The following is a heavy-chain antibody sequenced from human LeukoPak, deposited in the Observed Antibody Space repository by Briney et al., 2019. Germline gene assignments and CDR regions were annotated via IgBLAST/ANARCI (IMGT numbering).Heavy chain of an antibody. J-gene: IGHJ4*02. V-gene: IGHV1-2*02. D-gene: IGHD2-15*01. CDR1: GYTFTGYY. Sequence: ASVKLSCKASGYTFTGYYMHWVRQAPGQGREWLGWINPNSGGTNDAQKFQGRVTMTRDTSISTAYMELSRLRSDDTAVYYCAGELGYCSGGSCHSFDYWGEGTLVTVSS. CDR3: AGELGYCSGGSCHSFDY. CDR2: INPNSGGT.